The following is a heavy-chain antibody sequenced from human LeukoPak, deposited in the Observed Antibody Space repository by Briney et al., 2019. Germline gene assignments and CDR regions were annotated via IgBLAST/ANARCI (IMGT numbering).Heavy chain of an antibody. CDR1: GYSISSGYY. CDR2: IYHSGST. J-gene: IGHJ5*02. Sequence: PSETLSLTCAVSGYSISSGYYWAWIRQPPGKGLEWIGSIYHSGSTYYNPSLKSRVTISVDTSKNQFSLKLSSVTAADTAVYYCAMEVVPAAMWSLHWFDPWGQGTLVTVSS. V-gene: IGHV4-38-2*01. D-gene: IGHD2-2*01. CDR3: AMEVVPAAMWSLHWFDP.